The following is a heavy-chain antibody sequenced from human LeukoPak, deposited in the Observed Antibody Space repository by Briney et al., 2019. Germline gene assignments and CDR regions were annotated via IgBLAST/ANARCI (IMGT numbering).Heavy chain of an antibody. Sequence: QSGGSLRLSCAASGFTVSSNYMSWVRQAPGKGLEWVSVIYSGGSTYYADSVKGRFTISRDNSKNTLYLQMNSLRAEDTAVYYCASAYSSPYYYYGMDVWGQGTTVTVSS. CDR3: ASAYSSPYYYYGMDV. V-gene: IGHV3-53*01. J-gene: IGHJ6*02. D-gene: IGHD6-13*01. CDR2: IYSGGST. CDR1: GFTVSSNY.